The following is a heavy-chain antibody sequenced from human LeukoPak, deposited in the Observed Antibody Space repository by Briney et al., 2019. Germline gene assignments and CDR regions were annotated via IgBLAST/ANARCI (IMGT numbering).Heavy chain of an antibody. J-gene: IGHJ4*02. CDR1: GGSISSSSYY. D-gene: IGHD6-13*01. CDR2: IYYSGST. Sequence: SETLSLTCTVSGGSISSSSYYWGWIRQPPGKGLEWIGSIYYSGSTHYNPSLKSRVTISVDTSKNQFSLKLSSVTAADTAVYYCARLPWRSAQYSSSWRFDYWGQGTLVTVSS. CDR3: ARLPWRSAQYSSSWRFDY. V-gene: IGHV4-39*01.